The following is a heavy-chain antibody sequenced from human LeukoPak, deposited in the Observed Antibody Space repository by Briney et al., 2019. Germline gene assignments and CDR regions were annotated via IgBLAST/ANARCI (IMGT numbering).Heavy chain of an antibody. V-gene: IGHV3-30*18. CDR2: ISYDGSNK. CDR1: GFTFSGYG. CDR3: AKDSLDY. Sequence: GGSLRLSCAASGFTFSGYGMHWVRQAPGKGLEWVAVISYDGSNKYYADSVKGRFTISRDNSKNTLYLQMNSLRAEDTAVYYCAKDSLDYWGQGTLVTVSS. J-gene: IGHJ4*02.